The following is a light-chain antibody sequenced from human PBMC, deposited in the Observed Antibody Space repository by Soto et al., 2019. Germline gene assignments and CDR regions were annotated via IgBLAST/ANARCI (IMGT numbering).Light chain of an antibody. CDR3: QQYVSSVT. CDR1: QSVDSSF. V-gene: IGKV3-20*01. J-gene: IGKJ1*01. CDR2: GAS. Sequence: EIVLTQSPGSLSLSPGERATLSCRASQSVDSSFFAWYQQKPGQAPRLLIYGASNRATGIPDRFSGSGSGTDFTPTISRLEPDDFGVYYCQQYVSSVTFGQGTKVEIK.